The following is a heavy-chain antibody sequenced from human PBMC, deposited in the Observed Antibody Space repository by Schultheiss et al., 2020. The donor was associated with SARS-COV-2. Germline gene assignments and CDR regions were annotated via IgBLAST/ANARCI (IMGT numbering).Heavy chain of an antibody. CDR2: INPNSGGT. V-gene: IGHV1-2*02. CDR1: GYTFTGYY. Sequence: ASVKVSCKASGYTFTGYYMDWVRQAPGQGLEWMGWINPNSGGTNYAQKFQGRVTMTMYTSISTAYMELSRLRSDETAVYYCASEGMNYSGYLQYDAFDIWGQGTMVTVSS. J-gene: IGHJ3*02. D-gene: IGHD5-12*01. CDR3: ASEGMNYSGYLQYDAFDI.